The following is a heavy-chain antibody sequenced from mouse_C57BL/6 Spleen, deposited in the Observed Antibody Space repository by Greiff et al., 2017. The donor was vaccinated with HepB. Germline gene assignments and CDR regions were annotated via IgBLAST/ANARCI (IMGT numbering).Heavy chain of an antibody. CDR2: INYDGSST. D-gene: IGHD4-1*01. J-gene: IGHJ4*01. CDR3: ARIEVGHYYAMDY. CDR1: GFTFSDYY. Sequence: EVKVVESEGGLVQPGSSMKLSCTASGFTFSDYYMAWVRQVPEKGLEWVANINYDGSSTYYLDSLKSRFIISKDNAKNILYLQMSSLKSEDTATYCCARIEVGHYYAMDYWGQGTSVTVSS. V-gene: IGHV5-16*01.